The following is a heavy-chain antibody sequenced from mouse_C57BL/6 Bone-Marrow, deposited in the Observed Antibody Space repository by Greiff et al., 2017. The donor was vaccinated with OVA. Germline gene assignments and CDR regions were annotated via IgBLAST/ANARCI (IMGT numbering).Heavy chain of an antibody. Sequence: QVQLQQPGTELVKPGASVKLSCKASGYTFTSYWLHWVKQRPGQGLEWIGNINPSNGGTNYNEKFKSKATLTVDKSSSTAYMQLSSLTSEDSAVYYCARYGSYGSFYFDYWGQGTTLTVSS. V-gene: IGHV1-53*01. J-gene: IGHJ2*01. CDR1: GYTFTSYW. CDR3: ARYGSYGSFYFDY. D-gene: IGHD1-1*01. CDR2: INPSNGGT.